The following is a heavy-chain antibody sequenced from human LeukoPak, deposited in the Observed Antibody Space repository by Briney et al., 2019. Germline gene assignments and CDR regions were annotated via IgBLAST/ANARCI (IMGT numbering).Heavy chain of an antibody. CDR2: ISYTGST. V-gene: IGHV4-39*07. CDR1: GDSISSSSYY. D-gene: IGHD2-21*01. J-gene: IGHJ4*02. CDR3: ARHISAASRFDY. Sequence: SETLSLTCTVSGDSISSSSYYWGWIRQPPGKGLEWIGSISYTGSTHYNPSLRSRVTILLDTSKNQFSLKLGSVTAADTAVYYCARHISAASRFDYWGQGSLVTVSS.